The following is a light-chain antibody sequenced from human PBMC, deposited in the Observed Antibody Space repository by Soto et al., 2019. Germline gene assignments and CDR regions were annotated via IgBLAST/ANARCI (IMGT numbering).Light chain of an antibody. Sequence: EIVLTQSPGTLSLSPGERATLSCRASQSVSSNYLAWYQQKPGQAPRLLIYAASTRATGIPDRFSGSGSGTDFTLTISRLEPEDFAVYYCQQYGRSPPLIFGGGIKVEIK. CDR3: QQYGRSPPLI. CDR1: QSVSSNY. CDR2: AAS. V-gene: IGKV3-20*01. J-gene: IGKJ4*01.